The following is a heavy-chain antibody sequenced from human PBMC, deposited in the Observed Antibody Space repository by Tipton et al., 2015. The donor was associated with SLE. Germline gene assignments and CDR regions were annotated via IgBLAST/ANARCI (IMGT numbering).Heavy chain of an antibody. V-gene: IGHV3-7*01. J-gene: IGHJ2*01. Sequence: SLRLSCAASGFTLSNYWVSWVRQAPGKGLEWVANIKQDGSEKYYVDSVKGRFTISRDNAKNSLYLQMNSLRAEDTAVYYCARDQRLLAWYFDLWGRGTLVTVSS. D-gene: IGHD5-12*01. CDR3: ARDQRLLAWYFDL. CDR2: IKQDGSEK. CDR1: GFTLSNYW.